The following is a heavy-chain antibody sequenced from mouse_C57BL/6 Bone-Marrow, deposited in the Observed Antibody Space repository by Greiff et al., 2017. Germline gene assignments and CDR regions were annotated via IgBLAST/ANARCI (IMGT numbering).Heavy chain of an antibody. CDR1: GFSLTSYG. CDR3: ARPPLIYDGYYGG. Sequence: VKLMESGPGLVAPSQSLSITCTVSGFSLTSYGVHWVRQPPGKGLEWLVVIWSDGSTTYNSALKSRLSISKDNSKSQVFLKMNSLQTDDTAMYYCARPPLIYDGYYGGWGQGTTLTVSS. D-gene: IGHD2-3*01. V-gene: IGHV2-6*03. CDR2: IWSDGST. J-gene: IGHJ2*01.